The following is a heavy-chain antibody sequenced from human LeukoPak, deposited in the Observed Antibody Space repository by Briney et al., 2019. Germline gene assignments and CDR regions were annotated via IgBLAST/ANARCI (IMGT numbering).Heavy chain of an antibody. J-gene: IGHJ4*02. V-gene: IGHV1-69*13. CDR1: GGTFSSYA. Sequence: GASVKVPCKASGGTFSSYAISWVRQAPGQGLEWMGGIIPIFGTANYAQKFQGRVTITADESTSTAYMELSSLRSEDTAVYYCASDFGYSYAIDYWGQGTLVTVSS. CDR3: ASDFGYSYAIDY. CDR2: IIPIFGTA. D-gene: IGHD5-18*01.